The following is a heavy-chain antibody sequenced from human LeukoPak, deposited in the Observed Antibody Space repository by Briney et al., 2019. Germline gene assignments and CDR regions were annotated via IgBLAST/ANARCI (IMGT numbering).Heavy chain of an antibody. Sequence: SETLSLTCTVSGGSINSGDYYWSRIRQHPGKGLEWIGYIYYSGSTYYNPSLKSRVTISVDTSKNQFSLKLSSVTAADTAVYYCARCLTYYYGSEYNWFDPWGQGTLVTVSS. CDR1: GGSINSGDYY. V-gene: IGHV4-31*03. J-gene: IGHJ5*02. D-gene: IGHD3-10*01. CDR2: IYYSGST. CDR3: ARCLTYYYGSEYNWFDP.